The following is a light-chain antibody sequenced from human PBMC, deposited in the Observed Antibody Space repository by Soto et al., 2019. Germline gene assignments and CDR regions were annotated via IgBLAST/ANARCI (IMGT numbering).Light chain of an antibody. J-gene: IGLJ1*01. CDR1: SSDVGSSNF. CDR2: EGS. V-gene: IGLV2-23*01. CDR3: CSXPGRSTFYV. Sequence: QSVLTQPASVSGSPGQSLTISCTGTSSDVGSSNFVSWYQQHPGKAPKLIIYEGSRRPSGVSGRFSGSKSGNAASLTISGLQAEDEADYYCCSXPGRSTFYVFGSGTKVTV.